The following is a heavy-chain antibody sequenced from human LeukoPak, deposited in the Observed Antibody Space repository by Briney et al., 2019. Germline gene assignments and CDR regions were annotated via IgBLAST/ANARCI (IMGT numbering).Heavy chain of an antibody. J-gene: IGHJ4*02. CDR3: ARDIYYDSSGIYLPGDY. CDR1: GFTFSSYA. D-gene: IGHD3-22*01. V-gene: IGHV3-23*01. CDR2: ISGSGGST. Sequence: GGSLRLSCAASGFTFSSYAMSWVRQAPGKGLEWVSAISGSGGSTYYADSVKGRFTISRDNSKNTLYLQMNSLRAEDTAVYYCARDIYYDSSGIYLPGDYWGQGTLVTVSS.